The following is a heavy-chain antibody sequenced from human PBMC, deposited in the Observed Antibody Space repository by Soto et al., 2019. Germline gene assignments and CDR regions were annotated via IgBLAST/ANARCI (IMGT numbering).Heavy chain of an antibody. CDR1: GGSISSGDYY. J-gene: IGHJ5*02. D-gene: IGHD3-22*01. Sequence: SLTCTVSGGSISSGDYYWSWIRQHPGKGLEWIGTIYFSGTTYYNPSLKSRVTISVDTSKNQFSLNLSSVTAADTAVYYCARRDRSGFSYWLDTWGQGTLVTVYS. CDR2: IYFSGTT. CDR3: ARRDRSGFSYWLDT. V-gene: IGHV4-31*03.